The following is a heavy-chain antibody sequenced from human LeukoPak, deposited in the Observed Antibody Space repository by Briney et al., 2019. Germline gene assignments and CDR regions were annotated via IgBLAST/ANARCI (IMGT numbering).Heavy chain of an antibody. D-gene: IGHD2-15*01. J-gene: IGHJ6*03. CDR3: ARDNGGRAMAYYYYYYRDV. CDR2: MNPNSGNT. V-gene: IGHV1-8*02. Sequence: GASVKVSCKASGYTFTSYDINWVRQATGQGLEWMGWMNPNSGNTGYAQKFQGRVTMTRNTSISTAYMELSSLRSEDPAVYYWARDNGGRAMAYYYYYYRDVWGKGTTVPISS. CDR1: GYTFTSYD.